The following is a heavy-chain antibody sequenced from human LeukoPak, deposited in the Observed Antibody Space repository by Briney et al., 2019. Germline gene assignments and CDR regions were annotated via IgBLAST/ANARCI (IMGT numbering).Heavy chain of an antibody. V-gene: IGHV1-18*01. Sequence: ASVKVSCKASGYTFTSYGISWVRQAPGQGLEWMGWISAYNGNTNYAQKLQGRVTMTTDTSTSTAYMELGSLRSDDTAVYYCARERGVRLGYCSSTSCGKGGRPFDYWGQGTLVTVSS. CDR2: ISAYNGNT. J-gene: IGHJ4*02. CDR3: ARERGVRLGYCSSTSCGKGGRPFDY. CDR1: GYTFTSYG. D-gene: IGHD2-2*01.